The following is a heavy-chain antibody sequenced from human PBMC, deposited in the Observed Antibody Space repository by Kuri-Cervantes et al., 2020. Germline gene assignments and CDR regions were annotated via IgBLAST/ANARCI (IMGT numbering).Heavy chain of an antibody. V-gene: IGHV4-34*01. CDR2: INHSGST. CDR3: TRAVTNIRFSMRDAFDI. D-gene: IGHD4-17*01. CDR1: GGSFSGYY. J-gene: IGHJ3*02. Sequence: GSLRLSCAVYGGSFSGYYWSWIRQPPGKGLEWIGEINHSGSTNYNPSLKSRVTISVDKSKNRFSLKLSSVTAADTAVYYCTRAVTNIRFSMRDAFDIWGQGTMVTVSS.